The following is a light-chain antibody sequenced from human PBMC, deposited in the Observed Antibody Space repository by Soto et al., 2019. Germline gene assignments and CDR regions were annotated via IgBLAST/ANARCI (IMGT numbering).Light chain of an antibody. V-gene: IGKV1-5*01. CDR2: GAS. CDR1: QSIGTW. CDR3: QQYATYSPEWT. Sequence: DIPMTQSPSTLSASVGDSVTVTCRASQSIGTWLAWYQQKPGTAPKLLIDGASRLETGVSSRFSGTGSGTKFTLTITILHPDDFATYYCQQYATYSPEWTFGQGTKVEIK. J-gene: IGKJ1*01.